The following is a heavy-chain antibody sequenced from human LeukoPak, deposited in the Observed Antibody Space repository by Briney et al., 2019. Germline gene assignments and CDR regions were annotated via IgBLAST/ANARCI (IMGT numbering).Heavy chain of an antibody. J-gene: IGHJ4*02. D-gene: IGHD3-22*01. CDR2: ISAYNGNT. CDR3: ATPRGYDSSGYYLD. V-gene: IGHV1-18*01. CDR1: GGTFSSYA. Sequence: VASVKVSCKASGGTFSSYAISWVRQAPGQGLEWMGWISAYNGNTNYAQKLQGRVTMTTDTSTSTAYMELRSLRSDDTAVYYCATPRGYDSSGYYLDWGQGTLVTVSS.